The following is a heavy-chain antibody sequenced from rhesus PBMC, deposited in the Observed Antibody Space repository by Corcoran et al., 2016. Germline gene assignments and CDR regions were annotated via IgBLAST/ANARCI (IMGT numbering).Heavy chain of an antibody. CDR1: GGSISSNY. V-gene: IGHV4-173*01. Sequence: QLQLQESGPGLVKPSETLSLTCAVSGGSISSNYWSWIRQPPGKGLEWIGRISGWGGGTGYNPTLKSRVTISTDTSKNQFSLKLTSVTAADTAVYYCATIAAAGRFDYWGQGVLVTVSS. CDR2: ISGWGGGT. D-gene: IGHD6-25*01. CDR3: ATIAAAGRFDY. J-gene: IGHJ4*01.